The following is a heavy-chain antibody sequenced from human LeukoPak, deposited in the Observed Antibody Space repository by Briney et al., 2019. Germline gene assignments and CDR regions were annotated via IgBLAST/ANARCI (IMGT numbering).Heavy chain of an antibody. CDR2: INHSGST. V-gene: IGHV4-34*09. Sequence: PSETLSLTCAVYGGSFSGYYWSWIRQPPGKGLEWIGEINHSGSTNYNPSLKSRVTISVDTSKNQFSLKLSSVTAADTAVYYCAREVATALDYWGQGTLVTVSS. J-gene: IGHJ4*02. CDR1: GGSFSGYY. D-gene: IGHD2-15*01. CDR3: AREVATALDY.